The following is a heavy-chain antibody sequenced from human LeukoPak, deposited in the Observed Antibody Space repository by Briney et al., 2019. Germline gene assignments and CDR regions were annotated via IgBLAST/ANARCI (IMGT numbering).Heavy chain of an antibody. CDR1: GFTFSSYW. Sequence: PGGSLRLSCAASGFTFSSYWMHWVRQAPGKGLEYVSAITINIDRTFCADSVQGRFTISRDNSANTLYLQMSSLRPEDTAVYYCVKPARGSGIQNGFDYWGQGTLVTVSS. CDR2: ITINIDRT. J-gene: IGHJ4*02. V-gene: IGHV3-64D*06. CDR3: VKPARGSGIQNGFDY. D-gene: IGHD3-10*01.